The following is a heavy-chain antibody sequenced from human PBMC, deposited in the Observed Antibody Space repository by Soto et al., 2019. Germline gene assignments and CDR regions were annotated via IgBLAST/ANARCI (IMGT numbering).Heavy chain of an antibody. CDR1: GSSMTTYY. D-gene: IGHD3-10*01. J-gene: IGHJ4*02. V-gene: IGHV4-59*01. CDR3: ANLAGLWFGELYYVPRFDH. CDR2: IYNSGRGST. Sequence: ETLSLTCSVSGSSMTTYYWHWIRQAPGKGLEWIGFIYNSGRGSTGSNPSLSSRVTFSIETSKNQFSLKLDSVTAADTAVYYCANLAGLWFGELYYVPRFDHWGQGSLVTVSS.